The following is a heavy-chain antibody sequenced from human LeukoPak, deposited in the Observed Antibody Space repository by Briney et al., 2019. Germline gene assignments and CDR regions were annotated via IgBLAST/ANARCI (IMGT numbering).Heavy chain of an antibody. D-gene: IGHD6-19*01. CDR1: GGSISSSSYY. V-gene: IGHV4-39*07. CDR2: IYYSGST. Sequence: PSETLSLTCTVSGGSISSSSYYRGWIRQPPGKGLEWIGSIYYSGSTYYNPSLKSRVTISVDTSKNQFSLKLSSVTAADTAVYYCARTGYTGGWYLRYFDYWGQGILVTVSS. CDR3: ARTGYTGGWYLRYFDY. J-gene: IGHJ4*02.